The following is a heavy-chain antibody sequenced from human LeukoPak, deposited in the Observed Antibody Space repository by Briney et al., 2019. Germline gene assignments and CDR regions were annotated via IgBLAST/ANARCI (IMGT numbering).Heavy chain of an antibody. CDR3: AREASSGLGAFDI. CDR1: GFTFSSYG. CDR2: ILYDGSNK. J-gene: IGHJ3*02. D-gene: IGHD3-22*01. V-gene: IGHV3-30*03. Sequence: GGSLRLSCAASGFTFSSYGMHWVRQAPGKGLEWEAVILYDGSNKYYADSVKGRFAISRDKSKNTLHLQMNSLRAEDAAVYFCAREASSGLGAFDIWGQGTMVTVSS.